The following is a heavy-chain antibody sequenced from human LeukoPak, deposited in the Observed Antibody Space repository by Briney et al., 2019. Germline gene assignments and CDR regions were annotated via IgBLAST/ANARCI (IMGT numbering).Heavy chain of an antibody. CDR3: ARGRGYNSFDY. Sequence: SETLSLTCAVYGGSFSGYYWSWIRQPPGKGLEWIGEINHSGSTNYNPSLKSRVTISVDTSKNQFSLKLRSVTAADTAVYYCARGRGYNSFDYWGQGTWSPSPQ. J-gene: IGHJ4*02. CDR2: INHSGST. CDR1: GGSFSGYY. V-gene: IGHV4-34*01. D-gene: IGHD5-24*01.